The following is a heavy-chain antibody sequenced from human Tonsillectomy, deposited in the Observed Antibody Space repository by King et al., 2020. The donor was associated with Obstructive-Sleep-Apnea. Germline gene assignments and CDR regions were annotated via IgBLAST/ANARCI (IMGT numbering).Heavy chain of an antibody. CDR2: ISYEGSRK. D-gene: IGHD6-13*01. CDR1: GFTFSSYG. V-gene: IGHV3-30*18. CDR3: AKEMIAAAATGGMDV. J-gene: IGHJ6*02. Sequence: HVQLVESGGGVVQPGRSLRLSCAASGFTFSSYGMHLFRQAPGKGLEWVAVISYEGSRKYFADAVKGRFTISRDNSKKTLYLQMNSLRPEDTAVFYCAKEMIAAAATGGMDVWGQGTTVTVSS.